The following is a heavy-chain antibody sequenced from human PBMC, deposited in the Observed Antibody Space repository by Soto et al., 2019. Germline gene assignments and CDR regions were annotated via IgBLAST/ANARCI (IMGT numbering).Heavy chain of an antibody. Sequence: EVQLLESGGGLVQPGGSLRLSCAASGFTFSSYAMSWVRQAPGKGLEWVSAISGSGGSTYYADSVKGRFTISRDNSKNTRYLQMNSMRAEDTAVYYCAKSPEILSCHYWGQGTLVTVSS. CDR1: GFTFSSYA. J-gene: IGHJ4*02. CDR3: AKSPEILSCHY. CDR2: ISGSGGST. V-gene: IGHV3-23*01.